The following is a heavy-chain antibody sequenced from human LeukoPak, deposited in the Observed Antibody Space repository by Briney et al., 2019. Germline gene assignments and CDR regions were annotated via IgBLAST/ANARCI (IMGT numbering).Heavy chain of an antibody. V-gene: IGHV4-39*07. CDR1: GGSISSSSYY. CDR2: IYHSGST. J-gene: IGHJ3*02. D-gene: IGHD3-22*01. Sequence: PSETLSLTCTVSGGSISSSSYYWGWIRQPPGKGLEWIGSIYHSGSTYYNPSLKSRVTISVDTSKNQFSLKLSSATAADTAVYYCARAEITMIVVVITNDAFDIWGQGTMVTVSS. CDR3: ARAEITMIVVVITNDAFDI.